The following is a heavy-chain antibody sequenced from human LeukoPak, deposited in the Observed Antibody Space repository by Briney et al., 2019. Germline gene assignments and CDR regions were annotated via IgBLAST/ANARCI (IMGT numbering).Heavy chain of an antibody. CDR1: VFTFSSYG. V-gene: IGHV3-30*18. CDR2: ISYDGSNK. D-gene: IGHD4-17*01. CDR3: AKSFSVTTYVDY. J-gene: IGHJ4*02. Sequence: GGSLRLSCGACVFTFSSYGLHWVRQAPGKGLEWVAVISYDGSNKYYADSVKGRFTISRDNSKNTLYLQVNSLRAEDTAVYYCAKSFSVTTYVDYWGQGTLVTVSS.